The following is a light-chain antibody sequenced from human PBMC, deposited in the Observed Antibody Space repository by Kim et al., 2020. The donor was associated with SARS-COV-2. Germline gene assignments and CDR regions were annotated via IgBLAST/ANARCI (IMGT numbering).Light chain of an antibody. CDR1: SFRRPY. Sequence: VTRTCKGDSFRRPYTSWFQQKPGQAPVLVIYDTNNVKNNRTSGIPDRFAGSTSGNTASLTITEAQAEDEADYYCCARDTSGNLLVFGGGTKLTVL. CDR2: DTN. CDR3: CARDTSGNLLV. J-gene: IGLJ2*01. V-gene: IGLV3-19*01.